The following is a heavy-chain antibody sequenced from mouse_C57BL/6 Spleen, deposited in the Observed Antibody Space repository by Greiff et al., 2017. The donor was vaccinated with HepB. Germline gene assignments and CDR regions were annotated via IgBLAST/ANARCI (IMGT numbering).Heavy chain of an antibody. D-gene: IGHD2-4*01. CDR3: AVYYDNFDY. J-gene: IGHJ2*01. CDR2: IHPNSGST. CDR1: GNTFTSYW. V-gene: IGHV1-64*01. Sequence: QVQLQQPGAELVKPGASVKLSCKASGNTFTSYWMHWVKQRPGQGLEWIGMIHPNSGSTNSNEKFKSKATLTVDKSSSTAYMQLSSLTSEDSAVYYCAVYYDNFDYWGQGTTLTVSS.